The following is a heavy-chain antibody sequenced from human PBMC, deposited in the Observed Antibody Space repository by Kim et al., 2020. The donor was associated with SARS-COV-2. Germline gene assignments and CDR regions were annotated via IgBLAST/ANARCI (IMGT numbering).Heavy chain of an antibody. V-gene: IGHV3-15*01. J-gene: IGHJ4*02. D-gene: IGHD5-12*01. CDR3: TTQWGSGGYDYVDY. Sequence: AEPAKGQFTISREASQNTLYLKVTSLKPEDTAVYYCTTQWGSGGYDYVDYWGQGTLVTVSS.